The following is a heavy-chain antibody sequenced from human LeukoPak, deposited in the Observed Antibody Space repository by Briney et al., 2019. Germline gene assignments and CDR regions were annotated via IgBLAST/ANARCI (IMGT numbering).Heavy chain of an antibody. CDR2: ISYDGSNK. J-gene: IGHJ4*02. V-gene: IGHV3-30*04. Sequence: GGSLRLSCAASGFTFSSYAMHWVRQAPGKGLEWVAVISYDGSNKYYADSVKGRFTISRDNSKNTLYLQMNSLRAEDTAVYYCARVGYYDSSGYRNWGQGTLVTVSS. CDR3: ARVGYYDSSGYRN. D-gene: IGHD3-22*01. CDR1: GFTFSSYA.